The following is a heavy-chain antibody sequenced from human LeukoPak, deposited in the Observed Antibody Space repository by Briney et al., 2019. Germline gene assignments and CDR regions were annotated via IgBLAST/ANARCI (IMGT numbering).Heavy chain of an antibody. CDR3: ARERVLRV. CDR2: ISSSSSYT. J-gene: IGHJ4*02. CDR1: GFTFSDYY. D-gene: IGHD3-16*01. V-gene: IGHV3-11*05. Sequence: GGSLRLCCAASGFTFSDYYMTWIRQAPGKGLEWVSYISSSSSYTNYAASVRGRFTVSRDNAKNSLYLQMNSLRAEDTAVYYCARERVLRVWGQGTLVTVSS.